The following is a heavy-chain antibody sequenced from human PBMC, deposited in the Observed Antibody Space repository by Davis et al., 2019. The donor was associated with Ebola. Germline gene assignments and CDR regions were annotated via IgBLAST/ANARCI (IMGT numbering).Heavy chain of an antibody. Sequence: GESLKISCAASGFTFSDYYMSWIRQAPGKGLEWVSYISSSGSTIYYADSVKGRFTISRDNAKNSLYLQMNSLRAEDTAVYYCTTEQGIVGATTVLWGQGTLVTVSS. D-gene: IGHD1-26*01. V-gene: IGHV3-11*01. CDR3: TTEQGIVGATTVL. J-gene: IGHJ4*02. CDR1: GFTFSDYY. CDR2: ISSSGSTI.